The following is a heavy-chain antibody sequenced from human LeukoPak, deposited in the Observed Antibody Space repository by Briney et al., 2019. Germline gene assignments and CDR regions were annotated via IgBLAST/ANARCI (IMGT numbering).Heavy chain of an antibody. CDR1: GYSFTSYW. J-gene: IGHJ4*02. Sequence: GKSLKISCKGSGYSFTSYWIGWVRQMPGKGLEWMGIIYPGDSDTRYGPSFQGQVTISADKSISAAYLQWSSLKASDTAMYYCARVSGSYYDGLDYWGQGTLVTVSS. CDR3: ARVSGSYYDGLDY. V-gene: IGHV5-51*01. CDR2: IYPGDSDT. D-gene: IGHD1-26*01.